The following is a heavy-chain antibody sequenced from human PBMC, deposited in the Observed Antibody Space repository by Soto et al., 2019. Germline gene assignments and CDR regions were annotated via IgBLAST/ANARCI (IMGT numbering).Heavy chain of an antibody. CDR1: GFTFSSYG. Sequence: GGSLRLSCAASGFTFSSYGMHWVRQAPGKGLEWVAVIWYDGSNKYYADSVKGRFTISRDNSENTLYLQMNSLRAEDTAVYYCARDSSGWYFDYWGQGTLVTVSS. CDR2: IWYDGSNK. J-gene: IGHJ4*02. CDR3: ARDSSGWYFDY. V-gene: IGHV3-33*01. D-gene: IGHD6-19*01.